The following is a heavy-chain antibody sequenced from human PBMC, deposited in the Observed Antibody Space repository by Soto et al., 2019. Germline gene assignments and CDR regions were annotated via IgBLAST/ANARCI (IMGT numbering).Heavy chain of an antibody. CDR2: ISGSGGST. Sequence: GGSLRLSCAASGFTFSSYAMSWVRQAPGKGLEWVSAISGSGGSTYYADSVKGRFTISRDNSKNTLYLQMNSLRAEDTAVYYCANVGTIHYYYYMDVWGKGTTVTVSS. V-gene: IGHV3-23*01. D-gene: IGHD3-3*01. CDR1: GFTFSSYA. J-gene: IGHJ6*03. CDR3: ANVGTIHYYYYMDV.